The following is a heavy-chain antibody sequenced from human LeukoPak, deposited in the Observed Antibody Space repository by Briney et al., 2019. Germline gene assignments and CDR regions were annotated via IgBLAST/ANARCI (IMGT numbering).Heavy chain of an antibody. D-gene: IGHD3-10*01. J-gene: IGHJ4*02. CDR1: GFTFSSYA. CDR2: TRYDGVNK. Sequence: GSLRLFCAASGFTFSSYAMHWVRQAPGKGLEWVTFTRYDGVNKYYADSVKGRFTISRDNSKNTLYLQMNSLRAEDTAVYYCAKDGMVRGVIDYWGQGTLVTVSS. V-gene: IGHV3-30*02. CDR3: AKDGMVRGVIDY.